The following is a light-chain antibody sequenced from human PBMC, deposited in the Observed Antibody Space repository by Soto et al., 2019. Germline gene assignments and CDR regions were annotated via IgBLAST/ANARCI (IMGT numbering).Light chain of an antibody. CDR1: SSNIGSNT. Sequence: QAVVTQPPSASGTPGQRVTISCSGRSSNIGSNTVNWYQLVPGTAPKLRIYNNNQRPSGVPERFSGSKSGASASLAISGLQSEDEADYYCAAWDDSLNAVVFGGGTKLTVL. CDR2: NNN. J-gene: IGLJ2*01. CDR3: AAWDDSLNAVV. V-gene: IGLV1-44*01.